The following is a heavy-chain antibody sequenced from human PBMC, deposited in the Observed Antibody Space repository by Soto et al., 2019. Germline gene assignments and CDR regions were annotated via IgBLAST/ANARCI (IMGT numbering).Heavy chain of an antibody. J-gene: IGHJ4*02. Sequence: PGGSLRLSCEASGFTFSSRWMTWVRQGPGKGLEWVANIKQDENGKDYVDSVKGRFTISRDNAKNSLYLQMNSRRAEDTAVYYVATHDGPATAGLVSDFWGQGILVTDSS. D-gene: IGHD2-2*01. V-gene: IGHV3-7*02. CDR1: GFTFSSRW. CDR3: ATHDGPATAGLVSDF. CDR2: IKQDENGK.